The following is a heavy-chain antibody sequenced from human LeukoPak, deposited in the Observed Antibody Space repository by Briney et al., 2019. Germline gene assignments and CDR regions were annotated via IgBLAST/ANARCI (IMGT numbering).Heavy chain of an antibody. V-gene: IGHV4-34*01. J-gene: IGHJ4*02. CDR2: INHSGST. CDR3: AILSADLTVYDY. Sequence: SETLSLTCAVYGGSFSGYYWSWIRQPPGKGLEWIGEINHSGSTNYNPSLKSRVTISVDTSKNQFSLKLSSVTAADTAVYYCAILSADLTVYDYWGQGTLVTVSS. CDR1: GGSFSGYY. D-gene: IGHD3-10*01.